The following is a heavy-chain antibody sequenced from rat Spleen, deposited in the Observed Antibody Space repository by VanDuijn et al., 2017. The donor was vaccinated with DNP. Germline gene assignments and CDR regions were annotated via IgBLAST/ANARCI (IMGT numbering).Heavy chain of an antibody. V-gene: IGHV5S14*01. CDR2: ITTSGGNT. CDR3: AKGPNYGGWSDYFDY. CDR1: GFIFSNYG. Sequence: EVQVVESGGGLVQPGRSLKLSCAASGFIFSNYGMAWVRQTPTKGLEWVASITTSGGNTYYRDSVKGRFTISRDNAKNTQYLQMDSLRSEDTAIYYCAKGPNYGGWSDYFDYWGQGAMVTVSS. D-gene: IGHD1-11*01. J-gene: IGHJ2*01.